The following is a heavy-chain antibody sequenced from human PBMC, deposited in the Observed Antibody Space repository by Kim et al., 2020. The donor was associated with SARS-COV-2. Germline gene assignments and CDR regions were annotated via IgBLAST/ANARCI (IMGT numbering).Heavy chain of an antibody. D-gene: IGHD3-9*01. CDR3: AASDRFFAWFRIDI. V-gene: IGHV4-31*02. J-gene: IGHJ4*02. Sequence: NHSLKRRFTISVDTSENQFSLDLSSVTAADTAVYYCAASDRFFAWFRIDIWGQGTVVTVSS.